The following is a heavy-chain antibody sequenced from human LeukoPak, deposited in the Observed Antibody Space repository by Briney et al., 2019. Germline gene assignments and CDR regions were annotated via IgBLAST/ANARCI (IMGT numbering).Heavy chain of an antibody. D-gene: IGHD3-3*01. Sequence: ASVKVSCKASGYTFTGYYMHWVRQAPGQGLEWMGWINPNSGGTNYAQKFQGRVTMTRDTSISTAYMELSRLRSDGTAVYYCARAFHVLRFLEWLKDYYYMDVWGKGTTVTVSS. V-gene: IGHV1-2*02. CDR2: INPNSGGT. CDR1: GYTFTGYY. J-gene: IGHJ6*03. CDR3: ARAFHVLRFLEWLKDYYYMDV.